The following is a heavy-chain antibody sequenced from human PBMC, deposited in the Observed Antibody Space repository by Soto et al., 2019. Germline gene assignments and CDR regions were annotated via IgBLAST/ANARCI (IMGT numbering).Heavy chain of an antibody. D-gene: IGHD2-2*01. Sequence: GGSLRLSCAASGFTFSSYAMSWVRQAPGKGLEWVSAISGSGGSTYYADSVKGRFTISRDNSKNTLYLQMNSLRAEDTAVYYCAKWSYCSSTSCYGYYYYYYMDVWGKGTTVTVSS. J-gene: IGHJ6*03. CDR1: GFTFSSYA. V-gene: IGHV3-23*01. CDR2: ISGSGGST. CDR3: AKWSYCSSTSCYGYYYYYYMDV.